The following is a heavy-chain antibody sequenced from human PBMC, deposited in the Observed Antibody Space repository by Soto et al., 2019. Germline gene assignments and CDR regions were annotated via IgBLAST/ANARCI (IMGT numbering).Heavy chain of an antibody. D-gene: IGHD2-2*01. CDR1: GFTFSSYG. J-gene: IGHJ4*02. CDR2: IWYDGSNK. V-gene: IGHV3-33*01. CDR3: ARDGIDGIVVVPADY. Sequence: QVQLVESGGGVVQPGRSLRLSCAASGFTFSSYGMHWVRQAPGKGLEWVAVIWYDGSNKYYADSVKGRFTISRDNSKNTLYLQMNRLRAEDTAVYYCARDGIDGIVVVPADYWGQGTLVTVSS.